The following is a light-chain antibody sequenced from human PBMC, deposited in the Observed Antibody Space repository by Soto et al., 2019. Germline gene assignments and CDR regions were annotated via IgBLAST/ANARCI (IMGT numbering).Light chain of an antibody. V-gene: IGKV4-1*01. CDR2: WAS. Sequence: DIVMAQSPASLAVSLGERATANCRSSQSLLSTSDNKNYLAWYQHKPGQPPKALIYWASTRESGVPERFSGSGSGKEFSLTINSLQAEDVAVYYCQQYYSSFHTFGQGTKLEIK. J-gene: IGKJ2*01. CDR1: QSLLSTSDNKNY. CDR3: QQYYSSFHT.